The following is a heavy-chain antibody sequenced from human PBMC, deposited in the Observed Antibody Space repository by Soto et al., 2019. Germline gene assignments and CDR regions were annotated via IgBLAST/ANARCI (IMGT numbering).Heavy chain of an antibody. CDR1: NSSVGAFH. CDR3: ARSPLSYDYVRQTWREVGDSFDV. V-gene: IGHV4-34*12. J-gene: IGHJ3*01. D-gene: IGHD3-10*02. CDR2: LFHSGST. Sequence: TSETLSLTCAIYNSSVGAFHWPWIRQPPAKGLEWTGELFHSGSTNYNPSLKSRVTFPLDTSKSQFSLHVMSVAAADTAVYYCARSPLSYDYVRQTWREVGDSFDVWGRGTSVTVSS.